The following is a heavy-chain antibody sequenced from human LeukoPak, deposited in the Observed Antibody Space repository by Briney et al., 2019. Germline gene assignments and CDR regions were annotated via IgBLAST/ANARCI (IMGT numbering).Heavy chain of an antibody. CDR2: IYHSGST. V-gene: IGHV4-38-2*02. CDR3: ARGAGIVVI. CDR1: GYSISSGYY. J-gene: IGHJ3*02. D-gene: IGHD6-13*01. Sequence: PSETLSLTCTVSGYSISSGYYWGWIRQPPGKGLEWIGSIYHSGSTYYNPSLKSRVTISVDTSKNQFSLKLSSVTAADTAVYYCARGAGIVVIWGQGTMVTVSS.